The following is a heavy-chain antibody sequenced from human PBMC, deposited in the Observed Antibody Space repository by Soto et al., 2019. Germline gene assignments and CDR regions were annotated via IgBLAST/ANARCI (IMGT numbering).Heavy chain of an antibody. J-gene: IGHJ3*02. CDR3: ARVTPIAVAGLWSEKGAFDI. CDR2: ISAYNGNT. D-gene: IGHD6-19*01. Sequence: ASVKVSCKASGYTFTSYGISWVRQAPGQGLEWMGWISAYNGNTNYAQKLQGRVTMTTDTSTSTAYMELRSLRSDDTAVYYCARVTPIAVAGLWSEKGAFDIWGQGTMVTVSS. V-gene: IGHV1-18*01. CDR1: GYTFTSYG.